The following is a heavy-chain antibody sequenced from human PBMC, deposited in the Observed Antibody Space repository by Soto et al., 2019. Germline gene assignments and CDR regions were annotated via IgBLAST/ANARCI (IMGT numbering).Heavy chain of an antibody. CDR2: MNPNSGNT. CDR3: ARYNWNYPYYYYGMDV. CDR1: GYTFTSYD. V-gene: IGHV1-8*01. J-gene: IGHJ6*02. D-gene: IGHD1-7*01. Sequence: QVQLVQSGAEVKKPGASVKVSCKASGYTFTSYDINWVRQATGQGLEWMGWMNPNSGNTGYAQKFQGRVTMTRNTSISTAYMKLSSLRSEDTAVYYCARYNWNYPYYYYGMDVWGQGTTVTVSS.